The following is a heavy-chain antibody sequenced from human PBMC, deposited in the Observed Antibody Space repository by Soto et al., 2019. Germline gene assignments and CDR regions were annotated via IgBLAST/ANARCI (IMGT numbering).Heavy chain of an antibody. Sequence: EVQLVETGGGLIQPGGSLRLSCAASGFTVSSNYMSWVRQAPGKGLEWVSVIYSGGSTYYADSVKGRFNISRDNSKNKLYLQMNSLRAEDTAVYYCARTLESRVGTPYYFDYWGQGTLVTVSS. V-gene: IGHV3-53*02. CDR2: IYSGGST. D-gene: IGHD3-10*01. CDR1: GFTVSSNY. CDR3: ARTLESRVGTPYYFDY. J-gene: IGHJ4*02.